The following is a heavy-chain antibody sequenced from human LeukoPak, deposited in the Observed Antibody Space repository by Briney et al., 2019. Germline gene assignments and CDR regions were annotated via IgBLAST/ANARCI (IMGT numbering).Heavy chain of an antibody. CDR3: ARGSESDTMRYWFGP. J-gene: IGHJ5*02. D-gene: IGHD5-18*01. V-gene: IGHV3-23*01. CDR2: ISYSSSDI. CDR1: GFTFSDYA. Sequence: GGSLRLSCAGSGFTFSDYAMRWVRQAPGKGLEWVSSISYSSSDIYYSDSVKGRFTISRDNSKNTLYLQMNSLRVEDTAVYYCARGSESDTMRYWFGPWGQGTLVTVSS.